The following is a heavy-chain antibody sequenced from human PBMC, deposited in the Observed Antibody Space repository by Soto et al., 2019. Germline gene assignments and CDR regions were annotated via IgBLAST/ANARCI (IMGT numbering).Heavy chain of an antibody. D-gene: IGHD6-6*01. CDR2: INWHGGST. Sequence: EVQLVESGGGVVRPGGSLRLSCAASGFTFDDYGMSWVRQAPGKGLEWVSGINWHGGSTGYADSVKGRFTISRDNAKNSLYLQMNSLRAEDTALYYCARDLYLAAHTGWFDPWGQGTLVTVSS. CDR1: GFTFDDYG. V-gene: IGHV3-20*04. J-gene: IGHJ5*02. CDR3: ARDLYLAAHTGWFDP.